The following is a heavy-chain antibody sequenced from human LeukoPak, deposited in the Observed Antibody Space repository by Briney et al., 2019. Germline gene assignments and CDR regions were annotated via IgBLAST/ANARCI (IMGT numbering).Heavy chain of an antibody. CDR2: INPSGGST. J-gene: IGHJ6*02. Sequence: VASVKVSCKASGYTFTSYYMHWVRQAPGQGLEWMGIINPSGGSTSYAQKFQGRVTMTRDTSTSTVYMELSSLRSEDTAVYYCARVGDIVVVPAAEGYGIDVWGQGTTVTVSS. V-gene: IGHV1-46*01. CDR1: GYTFTSYY. CDR3: ARVGDIVVVPAAEGYGIDV. D-gene: IGHD2-2*01.